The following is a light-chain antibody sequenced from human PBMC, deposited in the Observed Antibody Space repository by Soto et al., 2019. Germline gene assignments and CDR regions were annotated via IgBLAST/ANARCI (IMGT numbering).Light chain of an antibody. Sequence: EIVLTQSPATLSLSPGERATLSCRASRGIATYLAWYQQKRGQPPRLLIYDASIRTTGIPARFSGGGSGTDFTLSISSLETDDFAVYYCRQRSSWPLTFGGGTKVEIK. CDR1: RGIATY. V-gene: IGKV3-11*01. CDR3: RQRSSWPLT. J-gene: IGKJ4*01. CDR2: DAS.